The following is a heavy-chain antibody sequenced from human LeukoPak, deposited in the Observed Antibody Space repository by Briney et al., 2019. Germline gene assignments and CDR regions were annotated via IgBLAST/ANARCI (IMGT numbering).Heavy chain of an antibody. CDR2: INHSGST. CDR1: GGSFSGYY. D-gene: IGHD3-9*01. Sequence: SETLSLTCAVYGGSFSGYYWSWIRQPPGKGLEWIGEINHSGSTNYNPSLKSRVTISVDTSKNQFSLKLSSVTAADTAVYYCVRGRGSGYDILTGYRYFDYWGQGTLVTVSS. J-gene: IGHJ4*02. CDR3: VRGRGSGYDILTGYRYFDY. V-gene: IGHV4-34*01.